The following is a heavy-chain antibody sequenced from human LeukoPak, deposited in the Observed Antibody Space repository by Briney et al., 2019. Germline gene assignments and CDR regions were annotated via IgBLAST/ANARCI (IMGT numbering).Heavy chain of an antibody. CDR1: GGTFSSYA. J-gene: IGHJ5*02. V-gene: IGHV1-18*01. D-gene: IGHD2-15*01. CDR3: ARDPRYCSGGSCYSRPNNWFDP. Sequence: ASVKVSCKASGGTFSSYAISWVRQAPGQGLEWMGWISAYNGNTNYAQKPQGRVTMTTDTSTSTAYMELRSLRSDDTAVYYCARDPRYCSGGSCYSRPNNWFDPWGQGTLVTVSS. CDR2: ISAYNGNT.